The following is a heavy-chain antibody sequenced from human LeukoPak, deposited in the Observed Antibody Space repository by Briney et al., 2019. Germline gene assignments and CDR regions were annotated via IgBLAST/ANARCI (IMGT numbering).Heavy chain of an antibody. J-gene: IGHJ4*02. CDR3: ARVVFYCSGGSCYSPFDY. CDR1: GFTVSSNY. V-gene: IGHV3-53*01. D-gene: IGHD2-15*01. Sequence: PGGSLRLSCAASGFTVSSNYMSWVRQAPGKGLEWVSVIYSGGSTYYADSVKGRFTISRGNSKNTLYLQMNSLRAEDTAVYYCARVVFYCSGGSCYSPFDYWGQGALVTVSS. CDR2: IYSGGST.